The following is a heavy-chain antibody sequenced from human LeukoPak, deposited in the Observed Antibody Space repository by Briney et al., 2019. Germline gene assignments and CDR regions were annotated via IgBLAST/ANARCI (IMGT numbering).Heavy chain of an antibody. CDR3: AKAKTSGSYSAFVY. CDR2: VNWNSNSM. V-gene: IGHV3-9*01. Sequence: GGSLRLSCAASGFTFDDYAMHWVRQAPGEGLEWVSGVNWNSNSMDYADSVKGRFTISRDNAKNSLYLRMNSLRAEDTALYYCAKAKTSGSYSAFVYWGQGTLVTVSS. CDR1: GFTFDDYA. J-gene: IGHJ4*02. D-gene: IGHD1-26*01.